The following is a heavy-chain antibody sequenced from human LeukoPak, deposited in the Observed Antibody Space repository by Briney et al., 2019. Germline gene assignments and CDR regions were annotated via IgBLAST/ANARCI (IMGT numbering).Heavy chain of an antibody. CDR1: GGSISSGDYN. J-gene: IGHJ3*02. D-gene: IGHD2-2*01. CDR2: IYYSGST. CDR3: ATSHCSSTSCYSLDI. V-gene: IGHV4-30-4*08. Sequence: SQTLSLTCTVSGGSISSGDYNWSWIRQPPGTGLEWIGNIYYSGSTYYNPSLRSRVVISVDTSKNQFSLKLSSVTAADTAVYYCATSHCSSTSCYSLDIWGQGTMVTVSS.